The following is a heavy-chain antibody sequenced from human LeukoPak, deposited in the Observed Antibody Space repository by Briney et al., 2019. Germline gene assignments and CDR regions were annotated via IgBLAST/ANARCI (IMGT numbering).Heavy chain of an antibody. CDR2: IYFSGST. V-gene: IGHV4-59*02. D-gene: IGHD3-22*01. J-gene: IGHJ6*03. Sequence: SETLSLTCTVSGGSVSSYYWSWIRQPPGKGLEWIGYIYFSGSTNYNPSLKSRVAISIDTSNNQFSPKLSSVTTADTAVYYCAHDSSGYYGHGGYMDVWGKGTTVTVSS. CDR3: AHDSSGYYGHGGYMDV. CDR1: GGSVSSYY.